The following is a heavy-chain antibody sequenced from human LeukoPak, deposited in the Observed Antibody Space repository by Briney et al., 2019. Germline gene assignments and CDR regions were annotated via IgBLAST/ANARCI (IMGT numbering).Heavy chain of an antibody. Sequence: AGGSLRLSCAASGFTFSDYYMSWIRQAPGKGLEWVSHISSSGSTIYYADSVKGRFTISRDNAKNSLYLQMNSLRAEDTAVYYCARLVGDIVVVPAAMLDYWGQGTLVTVSS. CDR2: ISSSGSTI. J-gene: IGHJ4*02. D-gene: IGHD2-2*01. V-gene: IGHV3-11*01. CDR3: ARLVGDIVVVPAAMLDY. CDR1: GFTFSDYY.